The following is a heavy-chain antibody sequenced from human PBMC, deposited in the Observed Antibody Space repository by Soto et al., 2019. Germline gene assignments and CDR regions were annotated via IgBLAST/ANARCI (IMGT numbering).Heavy chain of an antibody. V-gene: IGHV3-9*01. CDR2: ISWNSGSI. Sequence: GGSLRLSCAASGFTFSSYAMHWVRQAPGKGLEWVSGISWNSGSIGYADSVKGRFTISRDNAKNSLYLQMNSLRAEDTALYYCAKASVAALYYYYYMDVWGKGTTVTVSS. CDR3: AKASVAALYYYYYMDV. D-gene: IGHD6-6*01. J-gene: IGHJ6*03. CDR1: GFTFSSYA.